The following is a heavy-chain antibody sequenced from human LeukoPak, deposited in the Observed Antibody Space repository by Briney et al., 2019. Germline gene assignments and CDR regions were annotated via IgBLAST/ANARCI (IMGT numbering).Heavy chain of an antibody. D-gene: IGHD5-24*01. Sequence: SQTLSLTCTVSGGSISSGSYYWSWIRQPAGKGLEWIGRIYTSGSTNYNPSLKSRVTISVDTSKNQFSLKLSSMTAADTAVYYCATGRDGYNRDAFDIWGQGTMVTVSS. CDR3: ATGRDGYNRDAFDI. V-gene: IGHV4-61*02. CDR2: IYTSGST. J-gene: IGHJ3*02. CDR1: GGSISSGSYY.